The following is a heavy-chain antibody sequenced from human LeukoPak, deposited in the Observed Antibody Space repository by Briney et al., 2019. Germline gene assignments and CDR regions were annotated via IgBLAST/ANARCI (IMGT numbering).Heavy chain of an antibody. J-gene: IGHJ4*02. Sequence: GGSLRLSCVASGFTCSTYWMNWVRQAPGKGLEWVASIKKDGSEKYYVDSVKGRFTISRDNAKNSLYLQMNSLRAEDTAVYYCARDTYASEDYWGQGTLVTVSS. V-gene: IGHV3-7*05. CDR2: IKKDGSEK. CDR3: ARDTYASEDY. D-gene: IGHD3-16*01. CDR1: GFTCSTYW.